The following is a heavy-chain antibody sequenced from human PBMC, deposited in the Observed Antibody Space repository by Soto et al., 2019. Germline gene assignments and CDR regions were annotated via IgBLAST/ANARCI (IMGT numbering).Heavy chain of an antibody. D-gene: IGHD5-18*01. V-gene: IGHV3-53*01. Sequence: EVQLVESGGGLIPPGGSLRLSCAASGFLVNSAYMTWVRQAPGKGLEWLSMINSDGSTLYAESVKGRFTISRDNSKNRLDLQMNSLMAEDTAMYYFARSGYSFAWGYWGQGTLVIVTS. J-gene: IGHJ4*02. CDR1: GFLVNSAY. CDR3: ARSGYSFAWGY. CDR2: INSDGST.